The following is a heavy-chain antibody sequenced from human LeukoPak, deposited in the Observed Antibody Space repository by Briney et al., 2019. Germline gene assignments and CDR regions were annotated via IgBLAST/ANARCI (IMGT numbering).Heavy chain of an antibody. J-gene: IGHJ4*02. V-gene: IGHV3-20*04. CDR2: INWNGGNT. Sequence: GGSLRLACAASGFTFDDYGMTWVRQGPGKGLEWVSNINWNGGNTYYADSVKGRFTISRDNAKNSLYLQMNSLRAEDTALNYCARGLQLHDYWGQGTLVTVSS. CDR3: ARGLQLHDY. CDR1: GFTFDDYG. D-gene: IGHD4-11*01.